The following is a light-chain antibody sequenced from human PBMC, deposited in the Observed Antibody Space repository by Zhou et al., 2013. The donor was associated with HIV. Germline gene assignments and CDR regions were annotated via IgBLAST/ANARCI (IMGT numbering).Light chain of an antibody. CDR3: QQYYNTPPWT. CDR2: AAS. V-gene: IGKV1-NL1*01. CDR1: QDISNY. J-gene: IGKJ1*01. Sequence: DIQMTQSPSSLSASVGDRVTITCQASQDISNYLNWYQQKPGKAPKLLLYAASKLLSGVPSRFTGSGSGTDYTLTISSLQPEDFATYYCQQYYNTPPWTFGQGTKVEIK.